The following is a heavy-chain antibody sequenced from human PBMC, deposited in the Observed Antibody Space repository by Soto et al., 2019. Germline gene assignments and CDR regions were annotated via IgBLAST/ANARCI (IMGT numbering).Heavy chain of an antibody. CDR3: ARSSTSTGYYDFWSGSDDY. D-gene: IGHD3-3*01. CDR2: ISAYNGNT. Sequence: QVQLVQSGAEVKKPGASVKVSCKASGYTFTSYGISWVRQAPGQGLEWMGWISAYNGNTNYAQKLQGRVTMTTDTSTSTAYMELRSLRSDDTAVYYCARSSTSTGYYDFWSGSDDYWGQGTLVTVSS. V-gene: IGHV1-18*04. CDR1: GYTFTSYG. J-gene: IGHJ4*02.